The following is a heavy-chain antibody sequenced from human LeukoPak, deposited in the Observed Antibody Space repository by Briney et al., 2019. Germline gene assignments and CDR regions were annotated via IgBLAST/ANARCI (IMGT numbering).Heavy chain of an antibody. Sequence: GGSLRLSCAASGFTFSSYSMNWVRQAPGKGLEWVSSISSSSYIYYADSVKGRFTISRDNAKNSLYLQMNSLRAEDTAVYFCARGSSSSGPYYFDYWSQGTLVTVSS. CDR2: ISSSSYI. J-gene: IGHJ4*02. CDR1: GFTFSSYS. D-gene: IGHD6-6*01. CDR3: ARGSSSSGPYYFDY. V-gene: IGHV3-21*01.